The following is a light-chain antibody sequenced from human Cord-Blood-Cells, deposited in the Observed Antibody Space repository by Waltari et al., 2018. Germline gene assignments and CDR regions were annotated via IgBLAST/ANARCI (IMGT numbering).Light chain of an antibody. V-gene: IGLV2-14*01. Sequence: QSALTQPASVSGSPGQSITISCTGTSSDVGGYNYVSWYQQHPGKAPKLMIYEVSNRPSGVSIRFAGSKSGNTASLTISELQAEDEADYYCSSYTSSSTLVFGTGTKVTVL. J-gene: IGLJ1*01. CDR1: SSDVGGYNY. CDR2: EVS. CDR3: SSYTSSSTLV.